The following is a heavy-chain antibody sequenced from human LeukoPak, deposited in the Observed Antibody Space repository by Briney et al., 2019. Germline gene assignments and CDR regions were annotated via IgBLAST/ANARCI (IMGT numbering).Heavy chain of an antibody. Sequence: GGSLRLSCAASGFTFSNYDMHWVRQAPGKGLEWVAVISDDGSNKYYVDSVKGRFTISRDNSKNTLYLQMNSLRAEDTAVYYCANSPTYCSSTSCYINYWGQGTLVTVSS. CDR3: ANSPTYCSSTSCYINY. V-gene: IGHV3-30*18. J-gene: IGHJ4*02. CDR1: GFTFSNYD. D-gene: IGHD2-2*02. CDR2: ISDDGSNK.